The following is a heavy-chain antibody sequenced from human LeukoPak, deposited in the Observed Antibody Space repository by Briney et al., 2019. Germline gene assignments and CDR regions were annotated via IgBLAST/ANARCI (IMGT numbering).Heavy chain of an antibody. CDR2: IRYDGSNK. CDR1: GFTFSSYG. V-gene: IGHV3-30*02. J-gene: IGHJ4*02. CDR3: ATAGYPNFDY. Sequence: GGSLRLSCVASGFTFSSYGMHWVRQAPGKGLEWVAFIRYDGSNKYYADSVKGRFTISRDNSKNTLYLQMNSLRAEDTAVYYCATAGYPNFDYWGQGTLVTVSS. D-gene: IGHD6-25*01.